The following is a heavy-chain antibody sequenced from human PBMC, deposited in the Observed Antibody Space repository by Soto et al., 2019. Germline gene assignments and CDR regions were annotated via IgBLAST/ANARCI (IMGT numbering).Heavy chain of an antibody. CDR3: ARGLLAARTTKFYDSSRDYYGMDD. V-gene: IGHV3-30-3*01. CDR1: GFTFSSYA. J-gene: IGHJ6*02. Sequence: GGSLRLSCAASGFTFSSYAMHWVRQAPGKGLEWVAVISYDGSNKYYADSVKGRFTISRDNSKNTLYLQMNSLRAEDTAVYYCARGLLAARTTKFYDSSRDYYGMDDWGQGNRVTVSS. CDR2: ISYDGSNK. D-gene: IGHD3-22*01.